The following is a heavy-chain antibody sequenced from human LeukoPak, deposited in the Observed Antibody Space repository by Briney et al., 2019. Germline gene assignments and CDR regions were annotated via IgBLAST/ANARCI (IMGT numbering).Heavy chain of an antibody. Sequence: PGGSLRLSCAASGFTFSSAWMTWVRQAPGKGLEWVGRVRSKADGGTTDYAAPAKGRFTISRDDSKNTVLLQMNSLKTEDTAVYYCTIVRPGTSGYSYWGQGTLVTVSS. CDR2: VRSKADGGTT. CDR1: GFTFSSAW. CDR3: TIVRPGTSGYSY. V-gene: IGHV3-15*01. D-gene: IGHD3-22*01. J-gene: IGHJ4*02.